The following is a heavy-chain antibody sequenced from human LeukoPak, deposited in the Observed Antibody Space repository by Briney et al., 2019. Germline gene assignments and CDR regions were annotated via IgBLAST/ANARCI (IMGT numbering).Heavy chain of an antibody. CDR2: ISSSGSTI. CDR1: GFTFSDYY. CDR3: AGARWGLQYDAFDI. V-gene: IGHV3-11*04. D-gene: IGHD4-11*01. J-gene: IGHJ3*02. Sequence: GGSLRLSCAASGFTFSDYYMSWIRQAPGKGLEWVSYISSSGSTIYYADSVKGRFTISRDNAKNSLYLQMNSLRAEDTAVYYCAGARWGLQYDAFDIWGQGTMVTVSS.